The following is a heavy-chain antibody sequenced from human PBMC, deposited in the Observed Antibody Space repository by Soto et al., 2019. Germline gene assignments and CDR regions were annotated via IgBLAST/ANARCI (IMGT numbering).Heavy chain of an antibody. V-gene: IGHV3-66*01. CDR2: LYSDGTT. CDR1: GFTVSSKE. D-gene: IGHD3-10*01. CDR3: RGWFEELGTDC. J-gene: IGHJ4*02. Sequence: EVQLVESGGGLVQPGGSLRLSCTASGFTVSSKEMSWVRLAPGKGLEWVSVLYSDGTTYYADSVKGRVTFSRDNSKNTLYLQLSSLRAEDTAVYCCRGWFEELGTDCWGQGTLVTVSS.